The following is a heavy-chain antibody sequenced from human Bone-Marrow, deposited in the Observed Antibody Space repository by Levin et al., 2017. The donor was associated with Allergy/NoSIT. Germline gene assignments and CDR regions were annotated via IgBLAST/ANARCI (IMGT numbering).Heavy chain of an antibody. Sequence: GGSLRLSCAASGFTFSSYAMHWVRQAPGKGLEWVAVISYDGSNKYYADSVKGRFTISRDNSKNTLYLQMNSLRAEDTAVYYCARGAEEIVVVVAGNYYYYSMDVWGQGTTVTVSS. J-gene: IGHJ6*02. D-gene: IGHD2-15*01. CDR2: ISYDGSNK. CDR3: ARGAEEIVVVVAGNYYYYSMDV. CDR1: GFTFSSYA. V-gene: IGHV3-30-3*01.